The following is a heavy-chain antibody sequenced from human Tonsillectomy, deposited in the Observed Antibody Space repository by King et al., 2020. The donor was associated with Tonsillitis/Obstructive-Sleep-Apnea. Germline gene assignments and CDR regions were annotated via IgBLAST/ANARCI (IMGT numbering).Heavy chain of an antibody. D-gene: IGHD3-3*01. Sequence: VQLVESGGGLIQPGGSLRLSCAASGFIVSSNNMNWVRQAPGKGLEWVSVIYSGGTTYYADSVKGRFTNSRDNSKNMLYLQMNSLRAEDTAVYYCARWYDFWGMDVWGKGTTVTVSS. CDR3: ARWYDFWGMDV. J-gene: IGHJ6*03. V-gene: IGHV3-53*01. CDR2: IYSGGTT. CDR1: GFIVSSNN.